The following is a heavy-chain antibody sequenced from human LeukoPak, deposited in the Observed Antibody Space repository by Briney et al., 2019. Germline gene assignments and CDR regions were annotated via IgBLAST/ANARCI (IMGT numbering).Heavy chain of an antibody. CDR1: GFTFSSYE. CDR3: ARDYGGSSPFDY. J-gene: IGHJ4*02. Sequence: AGGSLRLSCAASGFTFSSYEMHWVRQAPGKGLEWVSYISSSDTTIYYADSLKGRFTISRDNAKNSLYLQMNSLRAEDMAVYYCARDYGGSSPFDYWGQGTLVTVSS. D-gene: IGHD4-23*01. CDR2: ISSSDTTI. V-gene: IGHV3-48*03.